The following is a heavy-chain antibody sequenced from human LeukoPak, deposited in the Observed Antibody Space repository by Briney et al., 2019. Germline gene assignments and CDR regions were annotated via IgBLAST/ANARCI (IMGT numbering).Heavy chain of an antibody. CDR1: GGSISSYY. V-gene: IGHV4-59*08. D-gene: IGHD3-16*01. CDR2: IYYSGST. CDR3: ARLLGDYVWGSYLDY. J-gene: IGHJ4*02. Sequence: SETLSLTCTVSGGSISSYYWSWIRQPPGKGLEWIGYIYYSGSTNYNPSLKSRVTISVDTSKNQFSLKLSSVTAADTAVYYCARLLGDYVWGSYLDYWGQGTLVTVSS.